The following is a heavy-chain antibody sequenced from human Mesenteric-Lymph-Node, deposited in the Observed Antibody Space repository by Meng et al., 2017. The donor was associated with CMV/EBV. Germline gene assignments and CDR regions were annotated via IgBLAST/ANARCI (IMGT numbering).Heavy chain of an antibody. CDR3: ARAVVAASYYYYYGMDV. CDR2: IIPIFGTA. CDR1: GGTFSSYA. D-gene: IGHD2-15*01. J-gene: IGHJ6*02. V-gene: IGHV1-69*05. Sequence: SVKVSCKASGGTFSSYAISWVRQAPGQGLEWMGGIIPIFGTANYAQKLQGRVTITTDESTSTAYMELSSLRSEDTAVYYCARAVVAASYYYYYGMDVWGQGTTVTVSS.